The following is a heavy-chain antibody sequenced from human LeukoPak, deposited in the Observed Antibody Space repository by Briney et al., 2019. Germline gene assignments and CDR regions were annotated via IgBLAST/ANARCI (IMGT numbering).Heavy chain of an antibody. CDR2: INHSGST. J-gene: IGHJ5*02. V-gene: IGHV4-34*01. Sequence: SETLSLTCAVYGGSFSGYYWSWIRQPPGKGLEWIGEINHSGSTNYNPSLKSRVTISVDTSKNQFSLKLSSVTAADTAVYYCARGSGYSKFDPWGQGTLVTVSS. CDR1: GGSFSGYY. D-gene: IGHD3-22*01. CDR3: ARGSGYSKFDP.